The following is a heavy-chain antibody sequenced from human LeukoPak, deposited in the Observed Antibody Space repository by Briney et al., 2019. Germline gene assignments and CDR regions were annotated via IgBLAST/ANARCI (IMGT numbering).Heavy chain of an antibody. CDR2: ITNNGRAM. CDR1: GFTFSDYY. CDR3: ARALADTRNYYLGFDY. D-gene: IGHD3-22*01. V-gene: IGHV3-11*04. J-gene: IGHJ4*02. Sequence: PGGSLRLSCVASGFTFSDYYMGWIRQAPGKGLEWISYITNNGRAMFYADSLKGRLTIFRDNAKKSLYLQMNSLRPDDTALHYCARALADTRNYYLGFDYWGQGTLVTVSS.